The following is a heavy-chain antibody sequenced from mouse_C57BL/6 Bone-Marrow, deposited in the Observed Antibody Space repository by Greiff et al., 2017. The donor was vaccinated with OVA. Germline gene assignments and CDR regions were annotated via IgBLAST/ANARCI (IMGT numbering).Heavy chain of an antibody. CDR3: ATSYGFLIDY. J-gene: IGHJ2*01. D-gene: IGHD1-1*01. V-gene: IGHV1-69*01. CDR2: IDPSDSYT. CDR1: GYTFTSYW. Sequence: VQLQQPGAELVMPGASVKLSCKASGYTFTSYWMHWVKQRPGQGLEWIGEIDPSDSYTNYNQKFKGKSTLTVDKSSSTAYMQLSSLTSEDSAVSYCATSYGFLIDYWGQGTTLTVSS.